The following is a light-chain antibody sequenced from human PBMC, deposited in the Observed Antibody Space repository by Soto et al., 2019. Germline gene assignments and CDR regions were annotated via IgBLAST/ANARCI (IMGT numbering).Light chain of an antibody. CDR2: GAS. Sequence: EIVMTQSPATLSVSPGERATLSCRASQSVSSNLAWYQQNPGQAPRLLIYGASTRATGIPARFSGSGSGTEFTLTISSLQSEDFAVNYCQKYNNWPSLTFGGGTKVDIK. CDR3: QKYNNWPSLT. V-gene: IGKV3-15*01. J-gene: IGKJ4*01. CDR1: QSVSSN.